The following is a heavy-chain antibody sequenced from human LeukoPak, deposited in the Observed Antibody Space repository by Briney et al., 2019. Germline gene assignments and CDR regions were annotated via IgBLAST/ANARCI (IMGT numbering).Heavy chain of an antibody. V-gene: IGHV4-31*03. CDR3: ARAVYGLGSPNGYYFDY. J-gene: IGHJ4*02. D-gene: IGHD3-10*01. CDR1: GGSISGSGYF. Sequence: PSQTLSLTCNVSGGSISGSGYFWGWIRQHPGKGLEWIGYIYYSGSTYYSPSLKSRLILSVDTSKNQFSLKLTSVTAADTAVYYCARAVYGLGSPNGYYFDYWGQGTLVTVSS. CDR2: IYYSGST.